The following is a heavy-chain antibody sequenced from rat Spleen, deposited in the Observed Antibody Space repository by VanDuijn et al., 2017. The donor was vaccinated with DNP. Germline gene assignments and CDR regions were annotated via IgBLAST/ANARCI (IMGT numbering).Heavy chain of an antibody. Sequence: EVQLVESGGGLVQPGRSLKLSCVASGFSFRDYDMAWVRQAPSKGLAWVACMSPTTRSSYYRDSVRGRFTVSRDNAKSSLYLQMDSLRSEDTATYYCARLGYNYFDYWGQGVMVTVSS. CDR2: MSPTTRSS. J-gene: IGHJ2*01. CDR3: ARLGYNYFDY. CDR1: GFSFRDYD. V-gene: IGHV5S23*01. D-gene: IGHD4-3*01.